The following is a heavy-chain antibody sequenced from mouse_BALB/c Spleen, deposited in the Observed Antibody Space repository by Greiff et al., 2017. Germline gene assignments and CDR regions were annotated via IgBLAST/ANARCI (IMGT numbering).Heavy chain of an antibody. CDR1: GFTFSDYY. Sequence: VQLQQSGGGLVKPGGSLKLSCAASGFTFSDYYMYWVRQTPEKRLEWVATISDGGSYTYYPDSVKGRFTISRDNAKNNLYLQMSSLKSEDTAMYYCARALYYGSSPFAYWGQGTLVTVSA. CDR2: ISDGGSYT. J-gene: IGHJ3*01. CDR3: ARALYYGSSPFAY. D-gene: IGHD1-1*01. V-gene: IGHV5-4*02.